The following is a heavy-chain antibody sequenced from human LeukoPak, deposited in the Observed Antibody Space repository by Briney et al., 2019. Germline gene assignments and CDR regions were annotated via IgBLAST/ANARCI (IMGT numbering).Heavy chain of an antibody. J-gene: IGHJ6*03. Sequence: ASVKVSCKVSGYTLTELSMHWVRQAPGKGLEWMGGFDPEDGETIYAQKFQGRVTMTRDTSNNTVYMDLTRLIFDDTAMYYCARDGVFRFEVGDVYYYYMDVWGKGTTVIISS. CDR2: FDPEDGET. CDR3: ARDGVFRFEVGDVYYYYMDV. V-gene: IGHV1-24*01. CDR1: GYTLTELS. D-gene: IGHD2-21*02.